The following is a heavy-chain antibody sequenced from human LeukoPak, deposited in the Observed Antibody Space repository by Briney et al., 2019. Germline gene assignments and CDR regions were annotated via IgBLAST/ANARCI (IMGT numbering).Heavy chain of an antibody. CDR3: VPSNDYYYHFDY. D-gene: IGHD3-22*01. CDR2: INPNSGGT. Sequence: ASVKVSCKASGYTFTGYYMHWVRQAPGQGLEWMGWINPNSGGTNYPLKFQGRVTMTRDTSISTAYMELSRLTSDDTAVYYCVPSNDYYYHFDYWGQGTLVTVSS. CDR1: GYTFTGYY. J-gene: IGHJ4*02. V-gene: IGHV1-2*02.